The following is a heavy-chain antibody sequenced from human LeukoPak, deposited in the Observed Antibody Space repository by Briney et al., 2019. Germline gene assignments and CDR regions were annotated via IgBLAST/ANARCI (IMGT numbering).Heavy chain of an antibody. D-gene: IGHD3-3*01. CDR3: ARAYYDFWSGEVPGWFDP. V-gene: IGHV4-61*02. CDR2: IYTSGST. Sequence: SETLSLTCTVSGGSISSGSYYWSWIRQPAGKGVEWLGRIYTSGSTNYKPSLKSRVTISVDTSKNQFSLKLSSVTAADTAVYYCARAYYDFWSGEVPGWFDPWGQGTLVTVSS. J-gene: IGHJ5*02. CDR1: GGSISSGSYY.